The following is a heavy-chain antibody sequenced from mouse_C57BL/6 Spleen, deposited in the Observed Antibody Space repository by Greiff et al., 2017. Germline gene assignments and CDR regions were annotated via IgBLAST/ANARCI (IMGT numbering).Heavy chain of an antibody. V-gene: IGHV2-5*01. Sequence: VQRVESGPGLVQPSQSLSITCTVSGFSLTSYGVHWVRQSPGKGLEWLGVIWRGGSTDYNAAFMSRLSITKDNSKSQVFFKMNSLQADDTAIYYCAKTGGNYDYAMDYWGQGTTLTVSS. J-gene: IGHJ2*01. CDR3: AKTGGNYDYAMDY. D-gene: IGHD2-1*01. CDR1: GFSLTSYG. CDR2: IWRGGST.